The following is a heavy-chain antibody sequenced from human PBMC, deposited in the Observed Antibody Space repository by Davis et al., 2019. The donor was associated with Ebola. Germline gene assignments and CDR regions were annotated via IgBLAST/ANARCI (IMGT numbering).Heavy chain of an antibody. D-gene: IGHD2-15*01. CDR2: INPSGGST. V-gene: IGHV1-46*01. J-gene: IGHJ4*02. Sequence: AASVKVFCKASGYTFTSYYMHWVRRAPGQGLEWMGIINPSGGSTSYAQKFQGRVTMTRDTSTSTVYMELSRLRSDDTAVYYCARGGYCSGGSCYYFDYWGQGTLVTVSS. CDR1: GYTFTSYY. CDR3: ARGGYCSGGSCYYFDY.